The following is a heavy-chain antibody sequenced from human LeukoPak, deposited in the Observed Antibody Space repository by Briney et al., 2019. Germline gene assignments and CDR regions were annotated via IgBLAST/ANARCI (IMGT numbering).Heavy chain of an antibody. V-gene: IGHV3-21*01. Sequence: PGGSLRLSCAASGFTFSSYAMSWVRQAPGKGLEWVSSISSSSSYIYYADSVKGRFTISRDNAKNSLYLQMNSLRTEDTAVYYCAGSTSCYSRPSSGCSTNWFDPWGQGTLVTVSS. CDR1: GFTFSSYA. J-gene: IGHJ5*02. CDR2: ISSSSSYI. CDR3: AGSTSCYSRPSSGCSTNWFDP. D-gene: IGHD2-2*02.